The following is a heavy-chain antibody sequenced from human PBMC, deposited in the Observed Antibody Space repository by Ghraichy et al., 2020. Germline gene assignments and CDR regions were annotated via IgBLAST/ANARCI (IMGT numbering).Heavy chain of an antibody. Sequence: GGALRLSCAASGFTFSDHYMAWVRQAPGKGLEWIGRTKNKANNYAIEYAASVKGRFIISRDDSKNFLYLEMNSLKTEDTAVYYCARVYSSSWRGLGYWGQGTLVTVSS. V-gene: IGHV3-72*01. CDR2: TKNKANNYAI. D-gene: IGHD6-19*01. CDR1: GFTFSDHY. CDR3: ARVYSSSWRGLGY. J-gene: IGHJ4*02.